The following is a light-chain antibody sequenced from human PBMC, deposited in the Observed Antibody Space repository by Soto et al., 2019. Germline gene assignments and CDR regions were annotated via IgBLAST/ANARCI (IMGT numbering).Light chain of an antibody. CDR3: CSYAGSYTEV. J-gene: IGLJ1*01. CDR2: DVS. CDR1: SSDVGGYNY. Sequence: QSALTQPSSVSGSPGQSVTISCTGTSSDVGGYNYVSWYQHHPGKAPKVMIYDVSKRPSGVPDRFSGSKSGNTASLTISGLQAEDEADYYCCSYAGSYTEVFGTGTKLTVL. V-gene: IGLV2-11*01.